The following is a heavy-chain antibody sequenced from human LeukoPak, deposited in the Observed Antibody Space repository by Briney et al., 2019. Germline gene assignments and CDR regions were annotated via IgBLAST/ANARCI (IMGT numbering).Heavy chain of an antibody. CDR1: GFNIGNYA. D-gene: IGHD6-13*01. J-gene: IGHJ4*02. CDR2: ISGSGGST. CDR3: ARDRGWGYSTSWYSFDY. Sequence: PGGSLRLSCAASGFNIGNYAMSWVRQAPGKGLEWVSAISGSGGSTYYADSMKGRFTISRDNSKNTLYLRISSLRAEDTALYYCARDRGWGYSTSWYSFDYWGQGALVTVSS. V-gene: IGHV3-23*01.